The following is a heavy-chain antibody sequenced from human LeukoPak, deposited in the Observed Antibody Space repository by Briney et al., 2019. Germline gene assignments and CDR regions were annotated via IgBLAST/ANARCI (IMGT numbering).Heavy chain of an antibody. CDR1: GFAFCKYA. CDR2: ISDDGRS. D-gene: IGHD5-12*01. Sequence: GRSLRLSCAASGFAFCKYAMHWVRQAPGTGLEWVTIISDDGRSNYADSVEGRFTISRDNSKNTLYLHMSSLSAEDTSVYYCASTSGYDFWDMGYWGQGTLVTVSS. CDR3: ASTSGYDFWDMGY. V-gene: IGHV3-30*04. J-gene: IGHJ4*02.